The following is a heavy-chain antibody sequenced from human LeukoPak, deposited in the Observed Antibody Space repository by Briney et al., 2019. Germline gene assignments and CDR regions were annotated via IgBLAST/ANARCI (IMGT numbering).Heavy chain of an antibody. Sequence: GGSLRLSCAASGFMFSNSWMTWVRQAPGKGLEWVGNINQNGGEKEYVHSVKGRFTISRDNAKNSLFLQMNSLRAEDTAVYHCARGIGWFENWGQGTLVTVSS. J-gene: IGHJ5*02. D-gene: IGHD2-21*01. CDR3: ARGIGWFEN. CDR1: GFMFSNSW. V-gene: IGHV3-7*05. CDR2: INQNGGEK.